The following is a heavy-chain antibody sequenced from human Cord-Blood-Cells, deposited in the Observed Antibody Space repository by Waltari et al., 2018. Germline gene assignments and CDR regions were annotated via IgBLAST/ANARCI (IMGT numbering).Heavy chain of an antibody. CDR3: ARDSFVWGSPYYFDY. CDR2: IWYDGSNK. CDR1: GFAFSSYG. V-gene: IGHV3-33*01. D-gene: IGHD7-27*01. J-gene: IGHJ4*02. Sequence: QVQLVESGGGVVQPGRSLRLSCAASGFAFSSYGMHWVRQAPGKGLEWVAVIWYDGSNKYYADSVKGRFTISRDNSKNTLYLQMNSLRAEDTAVYYCARDSFVWGSPYYFDYWGQGTLVTVSS.